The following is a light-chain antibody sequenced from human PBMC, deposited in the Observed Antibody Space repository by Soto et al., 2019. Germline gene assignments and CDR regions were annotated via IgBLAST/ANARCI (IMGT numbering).Light chain of an antibody. Sequence: EIGLTQSPGTLSLSPGERATLSCRASQSISSRYLAWYQQKPGQAPRLLIYSASSRATGIPDRFSGSGSGTDFTLTISRLKPEDFAVYYCQQYASSLVYTFGQGTRLDIK. CDR3: QQYASSLVYT. J-gene: IGKJ2*01. CDR2: SAS. V-gene: IGKV3-20*01. CDR1: QSISSRY.